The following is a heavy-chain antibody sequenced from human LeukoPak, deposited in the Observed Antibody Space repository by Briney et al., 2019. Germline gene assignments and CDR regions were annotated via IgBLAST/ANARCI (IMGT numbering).Heavy chain of an antibody. Sequence: SETLSLTCTVSGGSISSYYWSWIRQSPGKGLEWIGSIFYTGTTNYNPSLKSRVTISVDTSKNQFSLKLRSVATEDTAAYFCARARWSPYYFDNWGQGTLVTVSS. CDR1: GGSISSYY. CDR2: IFYTGTT. V-gene: IGHV4-59*01. CDR3: ARARWSPYYFDN. D-gene: IGHD6-13*01. J-gene: IGHJ4*02.